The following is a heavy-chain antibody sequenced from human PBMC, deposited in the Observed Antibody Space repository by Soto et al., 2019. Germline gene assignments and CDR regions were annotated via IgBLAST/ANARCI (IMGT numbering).Heavy chain of an antibody. D-gene: IGHD2-21*02. CDR3: ARVCGGDCHYGMDV. Sequence: QVQLQESGPGLVKPSQTLSLICTVSGGSISSGGYYWSWIRQHPGKGLVWIGYIYYSGSTYYNPSLKSRVTISVDTSKSQFSLKLRSVTAADTAVYYCARVCGGDCHYGMDVWGQGTTVTVSS. V-gene: IGHV4-31*03. J-gene: IGHJ6*02. CDR1: GGSISSGGYY. CDR2: IYYSGST.